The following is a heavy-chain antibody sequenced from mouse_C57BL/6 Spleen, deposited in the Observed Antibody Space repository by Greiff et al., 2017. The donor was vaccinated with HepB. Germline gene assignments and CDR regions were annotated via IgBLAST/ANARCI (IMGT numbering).Heavy chain of an antibody. CDR3: ARDGGNYVRGFAY. CDR1: GFTFSSYA. V-gene: IGHV5-4*01. Sequence: EVQVVESGGGLVKPGGSLKLSCAASGFTFSSYAMSWVRQTPEKRLEWVATISDGGSYTYYPDNVKGRFTISRDNAKNNLYLQMSHLKSEDTAMYYCARDGGNYVRGFAYWGQGTLVTVSA. CDR2: ISDGGSYT. J-gene: IGHJ3*01. D-gene: IGHD2-1*01.